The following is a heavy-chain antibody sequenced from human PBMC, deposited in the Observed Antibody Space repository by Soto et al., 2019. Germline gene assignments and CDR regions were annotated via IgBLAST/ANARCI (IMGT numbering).Heavy chain of an antibody. CDR3: ARDPNSSSPY. CDR1: GFTFSSYG. Sequence: QVQLVESGGGVVQPGRSLRLSCAASGFTFSSYGMHWVRQAPGKGLEWVAVIWYDGSNKYYADSVKGRFTISRDNSKNTLYLQMNSPRAEDTAVYYCARDPNSSSPYWGQGTLVTVSS. J-gene: IGHJ4*02. CDR2: IWYDGSNK. V-gene: IGHV3-33*01. D-gene: IGHD6-13*01.